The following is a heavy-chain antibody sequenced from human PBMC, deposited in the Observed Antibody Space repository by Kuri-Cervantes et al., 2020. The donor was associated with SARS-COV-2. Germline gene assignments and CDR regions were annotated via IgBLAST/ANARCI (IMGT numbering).Heavy chain of an antibody. D-gene: IGHD2-2*01. Sequence: ESLKISCAASGFTFSSYSMNWVRQAPGKGLEWIGSIYYSGSTYYNPSLKSRVTISVDTSKNQFSLKLSSVTAADTAVYYCARHFRSSTSCFDYWGQGTLVTVSS. V-gene: IGHV4-39*01. CDR2: IYYSGST. CDR3: ARHFRSSTSCFDY. CDR1: GFTFSSYSMN. J-gene: IGHJ4*02.